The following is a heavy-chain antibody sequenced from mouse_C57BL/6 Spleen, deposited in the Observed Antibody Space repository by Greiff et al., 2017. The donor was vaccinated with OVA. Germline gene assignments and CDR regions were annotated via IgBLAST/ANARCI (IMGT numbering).Heavy chain of an antibody. CDR2: IDPSDSYT. CDR1: GYTFTSYW. Sequence: QVHVKQPGAELVKPGASVKLSCKASGYTFTSYWMQWVKQRPGQGLEWIGEIDPSDSYTNYNQKFKGKATLTVDTSSSTAYMQLSSLTSEDSAVYYCARRGYGSSSWFAYWGQGTLVTVSA. J-gene: IGHJ3*01. V-gene: IGHV1-50*01. D-gene: IGHD1-1*01. CDR3: ARRGYGSSSWFAY.